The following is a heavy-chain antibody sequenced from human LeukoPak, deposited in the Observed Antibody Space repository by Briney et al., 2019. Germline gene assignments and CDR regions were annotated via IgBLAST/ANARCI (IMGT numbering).Heavy chain of an antibody. CDR3: ANFFGNNFGY. D-gene: IGHD5-24*01. CDR1: GLIFSDHY. Sequence: GGSLRLSCAASGLIFSDHYMDWVRQAPGKGLEWVGRSRNKANSYITEYAASVEGRFTISRDDSKNSLYLQMNSPKTEDTAVYYCANFFGNNFGYWGQGTLVTVSS. V-gene: IGHV3-72*01. J-gene: IGHJ4*02. CDR2: SRNKANSYIT.